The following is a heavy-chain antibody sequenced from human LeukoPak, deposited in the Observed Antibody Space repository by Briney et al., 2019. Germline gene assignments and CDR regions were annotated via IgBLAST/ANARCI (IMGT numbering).Heavy chain of an antibody. CDR2: ISWNSGSI. Sequence: GRSLRLSCAASGFTFDDYAMHWVRQAPGKGLEWVSGISWNSGSIGYADSVKGRFTISRDDSKNTLYVQMNSLRTEDTAFYYCARDVNNYFDYWGLGTLVTVSS. J-gene: IGHJ4*02. V-gene: IGHV3-9*01. CDR1: GFTFDDYA. CDR3: ARDVNNYFDY.